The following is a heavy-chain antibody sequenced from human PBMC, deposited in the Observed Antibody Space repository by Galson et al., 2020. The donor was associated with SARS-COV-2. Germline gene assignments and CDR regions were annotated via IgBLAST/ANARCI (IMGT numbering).Heavy chain of an antibody. J-gene: IGHJ6*02. Sequence: GGSLRLSCTASGFTFSSYAMSWVRQAPGKGLEWVSAISHSGADTSYADSVKGRFTISRENSKNTLYLQMNSLRAEDTAVYYCAKEAPRIKIFGVASRAKRGMDVGGQGTTVTVSS. V-gene: IGHV3-23*01. CDR3: AKEAPRIKIFGVASRAKRGMDV. CDR1: GFTFSSYA. D-gene: IGHD3-3*01. CDR2: ISHSGADT.